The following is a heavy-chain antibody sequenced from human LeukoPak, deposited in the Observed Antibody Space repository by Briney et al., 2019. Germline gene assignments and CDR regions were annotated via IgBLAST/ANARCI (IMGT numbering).Heavy chain of an antibody. CDR2: INHSGST. J-gene: IGHJ2*01. CDR1: GGSFSGYY. V-gene: IGHV4-34*01. D-gene: IGHD3-22*01. CDR3: ARGITMSPWYFDL. Sequence: SETLSLTCAVYGGSFSGYYWSWIRQPPGKGLAWIGEINHSGSTNYNPSLKSRVTISVDTSKNQFSLKLSSVTAADTAVYYCARGITMSPWYFDLWGRGTLVTVSS.